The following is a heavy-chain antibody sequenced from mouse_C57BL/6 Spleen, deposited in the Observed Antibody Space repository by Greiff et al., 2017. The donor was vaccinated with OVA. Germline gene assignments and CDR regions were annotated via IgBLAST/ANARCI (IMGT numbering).Heavy chain of an antibody. Sequence: VQGVESGPGLVAPSQSLSLTCTVSGFSFPRSCVHWVRQPPGKGLEWLVVIWSDGSTTCNSALKSILSISKDNSKSQVFLKMNSLQTDDTAMYYCARHECNWDYYAMDYWGQGTSVTVSS. J-gene: IGHJ4*01. D-gene: IGHD4-1*01. V-gene: IGHV2-6-1*01. CDR2: IWSDGST. CDR3: ARHECNWDYYAMDY. CDR1: GFSFPRSC.